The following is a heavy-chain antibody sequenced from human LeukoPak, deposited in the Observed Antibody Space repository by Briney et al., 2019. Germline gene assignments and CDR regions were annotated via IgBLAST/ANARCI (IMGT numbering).Heavy chain of an antibody. V-gene: IGHV1-18*01. D-gene: IGHD3-9*01. CDR1: GYTFTSYG. CDR2: ISAYNGNT. Sequence: GASMKVSCKASGYTFTSYGISWVRQAPGQGLEWMGWISAYNGNTNYAQKLQGRVTMTTDTSTSTAYMELRSLRSDDTAVYYCARGGRVNLLRYFDWLGDYYYMDVWGKGTTVTISS. CDR3: ARGGRVNLLRYFDWLGDYYYMDV. J-gene: IGHJ6*03.